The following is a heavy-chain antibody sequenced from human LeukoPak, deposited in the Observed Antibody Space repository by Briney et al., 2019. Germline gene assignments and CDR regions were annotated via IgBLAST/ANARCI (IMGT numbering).Heavy chain of an antibody. CDR1: GFTFSSYG. Sequence: GGSLRLSCAASGFTFSSYGMHWVRQAPGKGLEWVAVIWYDGSNKYYADSVKGRFTISRDNPKNTLYLQMNSLRAEDTAVYYCARDDSSSWTLDYFDYWGQGTLVTVSS. CDR3: ARDDSSSWTLDYFDY. J-gene: IGHJ4*02. D-gene: IGHD6-13*01. CDR2: IWYDGSNK. V-gene: IGHV3-33*01.